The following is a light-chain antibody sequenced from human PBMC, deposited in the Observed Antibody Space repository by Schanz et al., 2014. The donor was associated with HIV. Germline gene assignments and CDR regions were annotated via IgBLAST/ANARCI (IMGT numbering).Light chain of an antibody. V-gene: IGLV1-51*01. J-gene: IGLJ3*02. CDR2: DNY. CDR3: GTWDYSLSFKWV. Sequence: QSVLTQPPSVSAAPGQKVTISCSGSTSNIGNNYVSWYQQLPGTAPKLLIYDNYKRPSEIPDRFSGSKSGTSATLGITGLQTGDEATYYCGTWDYSLSFKWVFGGGTKLTVL. CDR1: TSNIGNNY.